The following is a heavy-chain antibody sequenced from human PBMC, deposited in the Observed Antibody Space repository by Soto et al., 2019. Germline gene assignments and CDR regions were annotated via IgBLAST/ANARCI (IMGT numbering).Heavy chain of an antibody. CDR1: GYTFTSYG. CDR3: ARGQDSSSWYYYYGMDV. CDR2: ISAYNGNT. D-gene: IGHD6-13*01. J-gene: IGHJ6*02. V-gene: IGHV1-18*01. Sequence: ASVKVSCKASGYTFTSYGISWVRQAPGQGLEWMGWISAYNGNTNYAQKLQGRVTMTTDTSTSTAYMELSRLRSDDAAVYYCARGQDSSSWYYYYGMDVWGQGTTVTVSS.